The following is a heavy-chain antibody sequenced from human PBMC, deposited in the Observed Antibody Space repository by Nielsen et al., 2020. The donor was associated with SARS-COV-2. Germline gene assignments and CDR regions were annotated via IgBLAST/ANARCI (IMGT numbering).Heavy chain of an antibody. D-gene: IGHD3-10*01. CDR1: GFTFSRHA. V-gene: IGHV3-30*02. CDR2: IQYDGGDK. Sequence: GESLKISCAASGFTFSRHAMNWVRQAPGKGLEWVSYIQYDGGDKYYADSVKGRFTISRDNSKNTLYLQINSLRADDTAVYYCATQADGYKSPYDYWGQGTLVTVSS. CDR3: ATQADGYKSPYDY. J-gene: IGHJ4*02.